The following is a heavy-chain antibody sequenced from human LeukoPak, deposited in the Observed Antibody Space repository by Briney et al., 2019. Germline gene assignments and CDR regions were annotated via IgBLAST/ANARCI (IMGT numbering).Heavy chain of an antibody. CDR3: ARLWWELLWPPDY. D-gene: IGHD1-26*01. CDR1: GYTFTGYY. J-gene: IGHJ4*02. Sequence: ASVKVSCKASGYTFTGYYMHWVRQAPGQGLEWMGWINPNSGGTNYAQKFQGRVTMTRDTSISTAYMELSRLRSDDTAVYYCARLWWELLWPPDYWGQGTLVTVSS. CDR2: INPNSGGT. V-gene: IGHV1-2*02.